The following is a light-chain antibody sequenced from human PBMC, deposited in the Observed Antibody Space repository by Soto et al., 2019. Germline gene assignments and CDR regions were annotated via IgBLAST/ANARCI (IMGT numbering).Light chain of an antibody. CDR2: GSS. CDR3: QSYDSSLSGAYV. J-gene: IGLJ1*01. Sequence: QSVLTQPPSVSGAPGQRVTISCTGSRSNIGAGYDVHWYQQLPGTAPKLLIYGSSNRPSGVPDRFSGSKSGTSASLAITGLQAEDEADYYCQSYDSSLSGAYVFGTGTKLTVL. CDR1: RSNIGAGYD. V-gene: IGLV1-40*01.